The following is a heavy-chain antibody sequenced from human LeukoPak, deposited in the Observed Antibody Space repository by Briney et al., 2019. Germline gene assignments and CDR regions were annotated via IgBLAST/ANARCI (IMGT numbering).Heavy chain of an antibody. D-gene: IGHD3-22*01. V-gene: IGHV2-5*02. CDR1: GFSLSTRGVG. CDR2: IYWDDDK. CDR3: ARSSDLYDSSGSYPYYFDY. J-gene: IGHJ4*02. Sequence: NESGPTLVKPTQTLTLTCTFSGFSLSTRGVGVAWIRQPPAKALEWLALIYWDDDKRYSPSLKSRLTITKDTSKKQVVLTMTNMDPVDTATYYCARSSDLYDSSGSYPYYFDYWGQGTLVTVSS.